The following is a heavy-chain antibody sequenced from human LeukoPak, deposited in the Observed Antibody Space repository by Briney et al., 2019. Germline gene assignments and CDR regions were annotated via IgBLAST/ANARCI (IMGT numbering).Heavy chain of an antibody. CDR2: FYYRATVFNSGST. CDR1: SGSISIDNYY. V-gene: IGHV4-39*07. J-gene: IGHJ3*02. Sequence: SETLSPTCTVSSGSISIDNYYWAWLRQPPGKGLEWIGTFYYRATVFNSGSTYYNPSLKSRVTISLDTSRNQFSLKLNSVTAADTAVYYCAKSNGYGLIDIWGQGTMVTVSS. CDR3: AKSNGYGLIDI. D-gene: IGHD3-22*01.